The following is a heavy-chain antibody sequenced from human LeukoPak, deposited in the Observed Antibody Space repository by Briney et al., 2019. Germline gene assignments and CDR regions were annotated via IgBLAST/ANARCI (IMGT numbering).Heavy chain of an antibody. CDR3: ALHGGSI. Sequence: GGSLRLSCAASEFTFNNYAMSWVRQAPGKGLEWVSTISGSGVSTYYADSVKGRFTISRDNSKNTLYLQMNSLRAEDTAVYYCALHGGSIWGQGTMVTVSS. CDR2: ISGSGVST. J-gene: IGHJ3*02. D-gene: IGHD6-25*01. V-gene: IGHV3-23*01. CDR1: EFTFNNYA.